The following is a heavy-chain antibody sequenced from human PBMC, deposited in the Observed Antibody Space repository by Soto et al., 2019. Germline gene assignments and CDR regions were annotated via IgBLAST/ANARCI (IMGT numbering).Heavy chain of an antibody. V-gene: IGHV3-21*01. J-gene: IGHJ5*02. D-gene: IGHD2-2*01. Sequence: PGGSLRLSCAASGFTFSSYSMNWVRQAPGKGLEWVSSISSSSSYIYYADSVKGRFTISRDNAKNSLYLQMNSLRAEDTAVYYCARDSQYQLLRIRLNWFDPWGQGTLVTVSS. CDR2: ISSSSSYI. CDR3: ARDSQYQLLRIRLNWFDP. CDR1: GFTFSSYS.